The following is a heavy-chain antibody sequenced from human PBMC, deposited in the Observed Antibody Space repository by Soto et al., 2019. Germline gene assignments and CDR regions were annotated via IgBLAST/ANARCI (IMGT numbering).Heavy chain of an antibody. D-gene: IGHD1-26*01. V-gene: IGHV4-4*02. CDR2: IYHSGGT. Sequence: QVQLQESGPGLVKPSGTLSLTCAVSGGSISSNNWWHWVRQPPGKGLEWIGGIYHSGGTNYSPSLKSRVTMSVDKSKNQFSLSLSSMTAADTAVYYCARERGAGTYQGFDFWGQGTLVTVSS. J-gene: IGHJ4*02. CDR3: ARERGAGTYQGFDF. CDR1: GGSISSNNW.